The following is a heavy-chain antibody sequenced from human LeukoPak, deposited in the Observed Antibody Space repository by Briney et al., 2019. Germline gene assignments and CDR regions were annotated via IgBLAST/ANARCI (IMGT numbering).Heavy chain of an antibody. CDR2: LNDVNGHT. J-gene: IGHJ4*02. CDR3: ARALAVTGRGSRDFDF. V-gene: IGHV1-18*01. CDR1: NYTYTDYG. D-gene: IGHD6-19*01. Sequence: ASVRVSCKASNYTYTDYGINWVRQAPGQGLEWVGWLNDVNGHTYYAQRVKGRITITTDPPTTTAHMELHSHRPDDTAVYFCARALAVTGRGSRDFDFWGQGTPVTVSS.